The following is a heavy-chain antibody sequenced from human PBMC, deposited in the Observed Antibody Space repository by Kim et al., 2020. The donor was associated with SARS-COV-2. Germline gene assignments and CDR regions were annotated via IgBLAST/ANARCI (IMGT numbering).Heavy chain of an antibody. V-gene: IGHV3-30*04. D-gene: IGHD3-16*02. J-gene: IGHJ5*02. Sequence: GGSLRLSCAASGFTFSSYAMHWVRQAPGKGLEWVAVISYDGSNKYYADSVKGRFTISRDNSKNTLYLQMNSLRAEDTAVYYCAREVLIVWGSYRWVGWFDPWGQGTLVTVSS. CDR1: GFTFSSYA. CDR2: ISYDGSNK. CDR3: AREVLIVWGSYRWVGWFDP.